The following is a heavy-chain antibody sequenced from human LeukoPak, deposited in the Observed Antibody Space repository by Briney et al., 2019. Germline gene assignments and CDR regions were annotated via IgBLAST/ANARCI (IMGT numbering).Heavy chain of an antibody. CDR2: IYPGDSDT. CDR1: GHSFTSYW. CDR3: ARHARYSSSWYWFDP. Sequence: GESLKISCKGSGHSFTSYWIGWVRQMPGKGLEWMGIIYPGDSDTRYSPSFQGQVTISADKSISTAYLQWSSLKASDTAMYYCARHARYSSSWYWFDPWGQGTLVTVSS. J-gene: IGHJ5*02. V-gene: IGHV5-51*01. D-gene: IGHD6-13*01.